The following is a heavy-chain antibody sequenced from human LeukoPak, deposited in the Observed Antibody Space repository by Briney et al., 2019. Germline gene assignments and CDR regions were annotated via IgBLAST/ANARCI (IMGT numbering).Heavy chain of an antibody. D-gene: IGHD6-13*01. CDR1: GGSISSYY. CDR3: AREGGIAAAEGWFDP. CDR2: IYYSGST. V-gene: IGHV4-59*01. J-gene: IGHJ5*02. Sequence: SETLSLTCTVSGGSISSYYWSWIRQPPGKGLVWIGYIYYSGSTNYNPSLKGRVTISVDTSKNQFSLKLSSVTAADTAVYYCAREGGIAAAEGWFDPWGQRTLVTVSS.